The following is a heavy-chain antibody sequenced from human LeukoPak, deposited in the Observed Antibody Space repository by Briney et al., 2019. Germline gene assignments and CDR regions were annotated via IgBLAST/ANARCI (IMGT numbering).Heavy chain of an antibody. V-gene: IGHV3-7*01. CDR3: ARDYYDSSGYYHYYYGMDV. D-gene: IGHD3-22*01. CDR1: GFTFSSYW. Sequence: GGSLRLSCAASGFTFSSYWMSWVRQAPGKGLEWVANIKQDGSEKYYVDSVKGRFTISRDNAKNSLYLQMNSLRAEDTAVYYCARDYYDSSGYYHYYYGMDVWGQGTTVTASS. CDR2: IKQDGSEK. J-gene: IGHJ6*02.